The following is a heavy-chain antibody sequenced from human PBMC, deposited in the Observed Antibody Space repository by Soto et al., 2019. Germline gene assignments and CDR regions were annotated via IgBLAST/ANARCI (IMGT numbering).Heavy chain of an antibody. CDR1: GFTFSSYD. J-gene: IGHJ4*02. Sequence: GGSLRLSCAASGFTFSSYDMHWVRQATGKGLEWVSAIGTAGDPYYPGSVKGRFTISRENAKNSLYLQMNSLRAGDTAVYYCARARYYYDSSGYWGVGYYFDYWGQGTLVTVS. D-gene: IGHD3-22*01. V-gene: IGHV3-13*05. CDR2: IGTAGDP. CDR3: ARARYYYDSSGYWGVGYYFDY.